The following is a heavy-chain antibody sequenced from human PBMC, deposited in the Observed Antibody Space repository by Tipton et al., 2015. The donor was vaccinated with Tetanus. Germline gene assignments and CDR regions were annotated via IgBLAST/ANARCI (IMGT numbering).Heavy chain of an antibody. Sequence: VQLVQSGAEVKKPGESLKISRKGSGYSFTSYWIGWVRQMPGKGLEWIGIIYPGDSDTRYSPSFQGQVTISADKSSSTAYLQWSSLKASDTAMYYCARRPPSNIASDHFDIWGQGTMVTVSS. D-gene: IGHD2-21*01. J-gene: IGHJ3*02. V-gene: IGHV5-51*01. CDR2: IYPGDSDT. CDR1: GYSFTSYW. CDR3: ARRPPSNIASDHFDI.